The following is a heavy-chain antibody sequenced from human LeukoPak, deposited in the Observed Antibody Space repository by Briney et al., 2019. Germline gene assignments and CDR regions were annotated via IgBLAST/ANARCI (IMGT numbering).Heavy chain of an antibody. D-gene: IGHD2-21*01. CDR1: GYSISSGYY. J-gene: IGHJ4*02. CDR3: ARDPGEGYFDY. CDR2: IYHSGST. V-gene: IGHV4-38-2*02. Sequence: SETLSLTCTVSGYSISSGYYWGWIRQPPGKGLEWIGSIYHSGSTYYNPSLKSRVTISVDTSKNQFSLKLSSVTAADTAVYYCARDPGEGYFDYWGPGTLVTVSS.